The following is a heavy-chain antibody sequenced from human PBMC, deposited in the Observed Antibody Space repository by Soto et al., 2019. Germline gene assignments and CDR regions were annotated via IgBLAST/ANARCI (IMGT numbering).Heavy chain of an antibody. D-gene: IGHD3-10*01. CDR1: GFTFTTYS. CDR2: ISSSSSTT. V-gene: IGHV3-48*02. J-gene: IGHJ4*02. Sequence: EVQLVESGGGLVQPGGSLRLSCAASGFTFTTYSMNWVRQAPGKGLEWVSYISSSSSTTYYADSVKGRFTISRDNAKNSRYLQMNRLRDEDTAVYYCARDAGSWGYWGQGTLVTVSS. CDR3: ARDAGSWGY.